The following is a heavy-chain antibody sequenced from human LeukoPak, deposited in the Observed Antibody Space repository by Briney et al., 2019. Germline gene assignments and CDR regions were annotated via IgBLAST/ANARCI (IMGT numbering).Heavy chain of an antibody. D-gene: IGHD1-26*01. CDR2: ISWNSGSI. CDR1: GLTFDDYA. V-gene: IGHV3-9*01. Sequence: GGSLRLSCAASGLTFDDYAMHWVRQAPGKGLEWVSGISWNSGSIGYADSVKGRFTISRDNAKNSLYLQMNSLRADDTAVYYCARRGATTGFDYWGQGTLVTVSS. CDR3: ARRGATTGFDY. J-gene: IGHJ4*02.